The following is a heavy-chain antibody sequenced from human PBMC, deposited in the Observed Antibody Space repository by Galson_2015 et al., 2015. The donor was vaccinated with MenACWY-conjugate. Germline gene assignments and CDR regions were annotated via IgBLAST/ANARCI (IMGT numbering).Heavy chain of an antibody. CDR3: TTVGLGVAYYYGMDD. CDR2: IKSKTDGETI. J-gene: IGHJ6*02. D-gene: IGHD3-10*01. V-gene: IGHV3-15*01. CDR1: GFNFKNTW. Sequence: SLRLSCAASGFNFKNTWMSWVRQAPGKGLEWVGRIKSKTDGETIDYGAPVKGRFAISRDDSKDTVYLQMNSLKSGDTAVYYCTTVGLGVAYYYGMDDWGQGTTVTVSS.